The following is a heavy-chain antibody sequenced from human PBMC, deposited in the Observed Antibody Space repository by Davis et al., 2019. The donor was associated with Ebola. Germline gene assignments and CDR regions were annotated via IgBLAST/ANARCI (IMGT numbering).Heavy chain of an antibody. Sequence: GESLKISCKGSGYGFADYWIAWVRQTPGKGLEWMGVMYAGDSDTRYSPSFQGQVTISADKSITTAYLQWTSLKASDTAMYYCARSLLNYGQFDYWGQGTLVTVSS. CDR1: GYGFADYW. V-gene: IGHV5-51*01. D-gene: IGHD3-10*01. J-gene: IGHJ4*02. CDR3: ARSLLNYGQFDY. CDR2: MYAGDSDT.